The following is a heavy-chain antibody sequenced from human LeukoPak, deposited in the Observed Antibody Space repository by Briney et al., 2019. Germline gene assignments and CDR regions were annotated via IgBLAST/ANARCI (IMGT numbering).Heavy chain of an antibody. CDR3: ARNRFSGGSYDS. Sequence: SETLSLTCTVSGGSITNYYWSWIRQPPGKGLEWIGCIYYSGSTNYNPSLKSRVTISVDTSKNQFSLKLNSVTAADTAVYYCARNRFSGGSYDSWGQGTLVTVSS. CDR1: GGSITNYY. D-gene: IGHD6-19*01. V-gene: IGHV4-59*01. J-gene: IGHJ4*02. CDR2: IYYSGST.